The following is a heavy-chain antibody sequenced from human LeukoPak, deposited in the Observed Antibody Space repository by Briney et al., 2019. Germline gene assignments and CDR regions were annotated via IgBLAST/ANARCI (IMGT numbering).Heavy chain of an antibody. CDR2: IYYSGST. CDR1: GGSISSYY. Sequence: SETLSLTCTVAGGSISSYYWSWIRQPPGKGLEWIGYIYYSGSTNYNPSLKSRVTISVDTSKNQFSLKLSSVTAADTAVYYCARGLRYFDWSTDYWGQGTLVTVSS. CDR3: ARGLRYFDWSTDY. D-gene: IGHD3-9*01. V-gene: IGHV4-59*01. J-gene: IGHJ4*02.